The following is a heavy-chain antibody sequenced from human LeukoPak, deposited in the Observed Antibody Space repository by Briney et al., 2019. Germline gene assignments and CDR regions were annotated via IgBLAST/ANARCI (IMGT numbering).Heavy chain of an antibody. CDR3: ARDYPIEVAGVELFDP. D-gene: IGHD6-19*01. Sequence: PSETLSLTCTVSGGSISSYNWSWIRQSAGKGLEWIGRIYTSGSTNYNPSLRSRVSISVDKSKNQFSLKLSSVTAADTAVYYCARDYPIEVAGVELFDPWGQGTLVTVSS. CDR1: GGSISSYN. CDR2: IYTSGST. J-gene: IGHJ5*02. V-gene: IGHV4-4*07.